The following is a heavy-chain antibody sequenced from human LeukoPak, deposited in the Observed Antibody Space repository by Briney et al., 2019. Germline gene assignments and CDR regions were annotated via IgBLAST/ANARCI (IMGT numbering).Heavy chain of an antibody. Sequence: PGGSLRLSCEGSAFIFSGHWMNWVRQTPGKGLEWVASIKEDGSERQYVDSVKGRFSISRDNTKGSLFLQLNSLRAEDTAVYYCASSTAGRWYRDSHYFDYWGQGILVTVSS. CDR3: ASSTAGRWYRDSHYFDY. J-gene: IGHJ4*02. CDR2: IKEDGSER. D-gene: IGHD4-23*01. CDR1: AFIFSGHW. V-gene: IGHV3-7*03.